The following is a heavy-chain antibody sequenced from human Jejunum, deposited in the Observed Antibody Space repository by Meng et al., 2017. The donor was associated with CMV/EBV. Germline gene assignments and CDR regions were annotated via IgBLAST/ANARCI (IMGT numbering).Heavy chain of an antibody. V-gene: IGHV3-21*01. D-gene: IGHD1-1*01. Sequence: STFTLNNYGMNWVRQAPGKGLEWVSSISSSSTYIYYADSVKGRFTISRDNAKNSLHLQMNSLTAADTAVYYCARGLERQGYFDYWGQGTLVTVSS. CDR1: TFTLNNYG. J-gene: IGHJ4*02. CDR2: ISSSSTYI. CDR3: ARGLERQGYFDY.